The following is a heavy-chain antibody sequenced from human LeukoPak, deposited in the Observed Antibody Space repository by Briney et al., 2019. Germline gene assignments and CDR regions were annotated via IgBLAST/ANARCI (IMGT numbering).Heavy chain of an antibody. CDR3: AKDGSALWTIARPYYFDY. J-gene: IGHJ4*02. Sequence: GGSLRLSCAASGFTFGDYTMHWVRQAPGKGLEWVSLISWDGGSTYYADSVKGRFTISRDNSKNTLYVQMNSLRAEDTAVYYCAKDGSALWTIARPYYFDYWGQGTLVTVSS. D-gene: IGHD5-24*01. CDR2: ISWDGGST. CDR1: GFTFGDYT. V-gene: IGHV3-43*01.